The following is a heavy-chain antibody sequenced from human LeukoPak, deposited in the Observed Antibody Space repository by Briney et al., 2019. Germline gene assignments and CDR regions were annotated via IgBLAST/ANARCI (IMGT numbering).Heavy chain of an antibody. CDR1: GFTFSSYA. CDR2: ISGSGGST. J-gene: IGHJ4*02. D-gene: IGHD3-10*01. CDR3: AKARNLWFGEIFVADDYFDY. V-gene: IGHV3-23*01. Sequence: GGSLRLSCAASGFTFSSYAMSWVRQAPGKGLEWVSAISGSGGSTYYADSVKGRFTISRDNSKNTLYLQMNSLRAEDTAVYYRAKARNLWFGEIFVADDYFDYWGQGTLVTVSS.